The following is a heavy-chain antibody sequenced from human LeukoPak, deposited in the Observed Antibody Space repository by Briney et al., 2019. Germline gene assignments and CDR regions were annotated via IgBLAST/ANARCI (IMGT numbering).Heavy chain of an antibody. V-gene: IGHV4-59*01. D-gene: IGHD1-26*01. Sequence: SETLSLTCTVSGGSISSYYWSWIRQPPGKGLEWIGYIYYSGSTNYNPSLKSRVTISVDTSKNQFSLKLNSVTTADTAVYYCVTGRYSYGWYDHWGQGILVIVSS. J-gene: IGHJ5*02. CDR3: VTGRYSYGWYDH. CDR2: IYYSGST. CDR1: GGSISSYY.